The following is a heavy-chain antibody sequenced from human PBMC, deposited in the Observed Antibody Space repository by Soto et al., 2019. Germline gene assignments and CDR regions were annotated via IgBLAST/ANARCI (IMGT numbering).Heavy chain of an antibody. J-gene: IGHJ4*02. Sequence: GGSLRLSCAASGFTASVNLMNWVRQAPGKGLEWVSSIGTSGSYIYDTDSVKGRFTISRDNTKDSLYLQMNSLRAEDTAIYYCARGSAFIGLDYWGQGTPVTVSS. CDR1: GFTASVNL. D-gene: IGHD1-26*01. CDR3: ARGSAFIGLDY. CDR2: IGTSGSYI. V-gene: IGHV3-21*01.